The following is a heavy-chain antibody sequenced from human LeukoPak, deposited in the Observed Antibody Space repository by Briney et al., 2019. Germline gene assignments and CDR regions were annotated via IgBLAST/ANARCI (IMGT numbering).Heavy chain of an antibody. V-gene: IGHV1-46*01. Sequence: ASVKVSCKASGYTFTSYYMHWLRQAPGQGLEWMGIINPSGGSTSYAQKFQGRVTMTRDTSTSTVYMELSSLRSEDTAVYYCARGTTLEYYDFWSGYYSRGVMGYFDYWGQGTLVTVSS. J-gene: IGHJ4*02. CDR2: INPSGGST. CDR3: ARGTTLEYYDFWSGYYSRGVMGYFDY. D-gene: IGHD3-3*01. CDR1: GYTFTSYY.